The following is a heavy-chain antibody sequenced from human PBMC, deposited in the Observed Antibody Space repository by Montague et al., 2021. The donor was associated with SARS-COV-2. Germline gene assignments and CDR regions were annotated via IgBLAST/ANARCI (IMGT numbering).Heavy chain of an antibody. V-gene: IGHV3-7*01. J-gene: IGHJ4*02. Sequence: SLRLSCAASGFIFRTEWMSWARQAPGKGLEWVANIKPDGSEKNYVDSVKGRFSMSRDNTKNSIYLQMNRLRAEDTAVYYCARGYGPHFWGQGTQATVSS. D-gene: IGHD3-10*01. CDR3: ARGYGPHF. CDR2: IKPDGSEK. CDR1: GFIFRTEW.